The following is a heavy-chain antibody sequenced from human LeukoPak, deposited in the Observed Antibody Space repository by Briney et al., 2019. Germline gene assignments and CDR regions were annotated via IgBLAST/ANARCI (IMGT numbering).Heavy chain of an antibody. J-gene: IGHJ4*02. CDR2: SNTDGTVT. V-gene: IGHV3-74*01. D-gene: IGHD6-19*01. CDR3: ATKQWLAPPPDS. Sequence: PGGSLRLSCAAPGFTFSKYWMLWVRQAPGKGLESVSRSNTDGTVTNYADSVKGRFTVTRDNADNTMFLQMNSVRDEDTAVYYCATKQWLAPPPDSWGQGTPVTVSS. CDR1: GFTFSKYW.